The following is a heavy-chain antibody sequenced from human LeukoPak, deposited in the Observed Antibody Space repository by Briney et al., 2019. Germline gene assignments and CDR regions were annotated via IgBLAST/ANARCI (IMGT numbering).Heavy chain of an antibody. J-gene: IGHJ4*02. Sequence: PSETLSLTCTVSGGSVSSGSYYWSWIRQPPGKGLTWIGYIYYSGSTNHNPSLKSRVTISVDTSKNQFSLKLSSVTAADTAVYYCARVLCSGGSCYLDYWGQGTLVTVSS. D-gene: IGHD2-15*01. CDR3: ARVLCSGGSCYLDY. CDR1: GGSVSSGSYY. CDR2: IYYSGST. V-gene: IGHV4-61*01.